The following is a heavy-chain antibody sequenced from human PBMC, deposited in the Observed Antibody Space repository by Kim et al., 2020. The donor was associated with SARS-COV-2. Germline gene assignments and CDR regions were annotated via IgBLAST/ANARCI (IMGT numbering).Heavy chain of an antibody. V-gene: IGHV1-46*01. CDR2: INPSGGST. CDR3: AGSHMVRGVIPAYYYYGMDV. CDR1: GYTFTSYY. D-gene: IGHD3-10*01. J-gene: IGHJ6*02. Sequence: ASVKVSCKASGYTFTSYYMHWVRQAPGQGLEWMGIINPSGGSTSYAQKFQGRVTMTRDTSTSTVYMELSSLRSEDTAVYYCAGSHMVRGVIPAYYYYGMDVWGQGTTVTVSS.